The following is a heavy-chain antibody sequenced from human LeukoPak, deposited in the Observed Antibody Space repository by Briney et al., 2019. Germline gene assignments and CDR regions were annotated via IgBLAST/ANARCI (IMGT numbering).Heavy chain of an antibody. D-gene: IGHD5-24*01. Sequence: PSETLSLACTVSGGSISSYYWSWIRQPPGKGLEWIGYIYYSGSTNYNPSLKSRVTISVDTSKNQFSLKLSSVTAADTAVYYCARGDETERERPDAFDIWGQGTMVTVSS. CDR3: ARGDETERERPDAFDI. CDR2: IYYSGST. J-gene: IGHJ3*02. CDR1: GGSISSYY. V-gene: IGHV4-59*01.